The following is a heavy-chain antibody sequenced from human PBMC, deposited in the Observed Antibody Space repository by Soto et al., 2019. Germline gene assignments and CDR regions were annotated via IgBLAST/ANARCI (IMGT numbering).Heavy chain of an antibody. Sequence: ASVKVSCKASGYTFTGYYMHWVRQAPGQGLEWMGWINPNSGGTNYAQKFQGRVTMTRDTSISTAYMELSRLRSDDTAMYYCARDLGQAYCSSTSCYPFYYYYGMDVWGQGTTVTVSS. J-gene: IGHJ6*02. CDR3: ARDLGQAYCSSTSCYPFYYYYGMDV. V-gene: IGHV1-2*02. D-gene: IGHD2-2*01. CDR1: GYTFTGYY. CDR2: INPNSGGT.